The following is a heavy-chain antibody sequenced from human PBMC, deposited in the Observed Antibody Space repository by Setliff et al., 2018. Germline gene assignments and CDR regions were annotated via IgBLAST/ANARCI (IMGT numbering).Heavy chain of an antibody. J-gene: IGHJ4*02. CDR3: ARRSSSGNGFDY. D-gene: IGHD6-13*01. V-gene: IGHV1-46*01. CDR1: GYTFTSYY. Sequence: ASVKVSCKASGYTFTSYYMHWVRQAPGQGLEWMGIINPSGGSTSYAQKFQGXVXXTRXXXTXXXXXXXXSLRSEDTAVYYCARRSSSGNGFDYWGQGTQVTVSS. CDR2: INPSGGST.